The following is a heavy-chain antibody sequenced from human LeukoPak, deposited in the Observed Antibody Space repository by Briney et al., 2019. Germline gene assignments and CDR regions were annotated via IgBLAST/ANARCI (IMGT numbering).Heavy chain of an antibody. CDR1: W. J-gene: IGHJ3*02. CDR3: XXXSAATDAFDI. Sequence: WXXWXRQAPGXXRXXVPSIKDDGSXKYCVDSVKARFTISRXXXKKXXYXQMSSLRAEDTAVYDCXXXSAATDAFDIWGQGTMVTVSS. D-gene: IGHD6-25*01. V-gene: IGHV3-7*01. CDR2: IKDDGSXK.